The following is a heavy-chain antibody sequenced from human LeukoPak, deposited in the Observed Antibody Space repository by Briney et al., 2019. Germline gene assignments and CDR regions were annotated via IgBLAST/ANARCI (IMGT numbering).Heavy chain of an antibody. V-gene: IGHV3-20*04. CDR3: ARDGGWYKRGLDYYYYYMDV. Sequence: PGGSLRLSCVGSGFSFSSYWMTWVRQAPEKGLEWVSRIHWNSGSTRYVDSVKGRFTVSRDNAKNSLYLQMNSLRPEDTAFYYCARDGGWYKRGLDYYYYYMDVWGKGTTVTVSS. J-gene: IGHJ6*03. D-gene: IGHD6-19*01. CDR1: GFSFSSYW. CDR2: IHWNSGST.